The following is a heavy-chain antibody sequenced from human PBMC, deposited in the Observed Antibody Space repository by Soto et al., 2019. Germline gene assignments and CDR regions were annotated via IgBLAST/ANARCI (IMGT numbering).Heavy chain of an antibody. Sequence: QVQLQQWGAGLLKPSETLSLTCAVYGGSFSGYYWSWIRQPPGKGLEWIGEINHSGSTNYNPSLKSRVTISVDTSKNQFSLQLSSVTAADTAVYYCARTSGITPTRVFDYWGQGTLVTVSS. V-gene: IGHV4-34*01. D-gene: IGHD3-10*01. J-gene: IGHJ4*02. CDR1: GGSFSGYY. CDR3: ARTSGITPTRVFDY. CDR2: INHSGST.